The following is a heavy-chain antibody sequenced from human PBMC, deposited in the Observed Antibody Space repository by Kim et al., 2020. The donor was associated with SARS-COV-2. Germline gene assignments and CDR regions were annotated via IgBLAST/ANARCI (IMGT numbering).Heavy chain of an antibody. CDR2: IHHRNGQT. CDR1: GYTFITYF. J-gene: IGHJ4*02. CDR3: AREKTTNSWFPLDY. V-gene: IGHV1-3*01. Sequence: ASVKVSCKSSGYTFITYFIHWVRQAPGQRPEWLGWIHHRNGQTKYSQALQGRLTLTGDTSATTTYMELRDLKSEDTAVYYCAREKTTNSWFPLDYWGQGT. D-gene: IGHD6-13*01.